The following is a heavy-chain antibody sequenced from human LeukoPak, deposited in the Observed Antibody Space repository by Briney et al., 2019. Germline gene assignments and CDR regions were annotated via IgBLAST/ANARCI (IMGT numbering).Heavy chain of an antibody. J-gene: IGHJ5*02. Sequence: GGPLTLSCPASGFTFISYWMHWFRQPPGKELVGVSRINNDGSSTSYADSVKGRFTISRDNAKNTLYLQMNSLRGEDTAVYYCARPTKEGSSWYWWFDPWGQGTLVTVSS. V-gene: IGHV3-74*01. CDR2: INNDGSST. CDR3: ARPTKEGSSWYWWFDP. CDR1: GFTFISYW. D-gene: IGHD6-13*01.